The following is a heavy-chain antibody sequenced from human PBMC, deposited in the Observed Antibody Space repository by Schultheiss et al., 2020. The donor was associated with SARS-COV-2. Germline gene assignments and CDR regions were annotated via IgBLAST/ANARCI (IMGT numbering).Heavy chain of an antibody. Sequence: GGSLRLSCAASGFTFSSYAMSWVRQAPGKGLEWVAVISYDGSNKYYADSVKGRFTISRDNSKNTLYLQMNSLRAEDTAVYYCARVFRDTAMVTGYYYYGMDVWGQGTTVTVSS. CDR3: ARVFRDTAMVTGYYYYGMDV. V-gene: IGHV3-30*04. CDR1: GFTFSSYA. CDR2: ISYDGSNK. J-gene: IGHJ6*02. D-gene: IGHD5-18*01.